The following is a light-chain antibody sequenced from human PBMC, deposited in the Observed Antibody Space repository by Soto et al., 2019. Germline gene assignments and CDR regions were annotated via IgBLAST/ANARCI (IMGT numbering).Light chain of an antibody. CDR1: RKLDSSQ. CDR3: QQYSDSPRT. CDR2: GAS. Sequence: IVLARSPGTLSFSPGESATLSCRAARKLDSSQLAWYQQKAGKAPRLLIHGASMRATGIPARFSGSGSGTDFTLAITSLQPEDFAVYYCQQYSDSPRTFGQGTRLEIK. V-gene: IGKV3-20*01. J-gene: IGKJ5*01.